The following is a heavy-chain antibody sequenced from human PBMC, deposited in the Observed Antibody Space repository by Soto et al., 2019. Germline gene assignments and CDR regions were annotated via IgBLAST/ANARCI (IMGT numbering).Heavy chain of an antibody. CDR3: TRVFAWNDEWGFDY. Sequence: EVQLVESGGGLVQPGGSLKLSCAASGFTFSGSAMHWVRQASGKGLEWVGRIRSKANSYATAYAASVKGRFTISRDDSNTTAYLQMNSLKTEDTAVYYCTRVFAWNDEWGFDYWGQGTLVTVSS. CDR2: IRSKANSYAT. CDR1: GFTFSGSA. J-gene: IGHJ4*02. V-gene: IGHV3-73*01. D-gene: IGHD1-1*01.